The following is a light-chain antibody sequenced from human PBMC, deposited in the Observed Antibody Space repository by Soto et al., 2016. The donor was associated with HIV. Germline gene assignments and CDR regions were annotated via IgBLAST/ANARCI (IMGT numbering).Light chain of an antibody. CDR1: NIGSKS. CDR3: QAWDSRIASYV. Sequence: SYELTQPPSVSVAPGKTARITCGGNNIGSKSVHWYQQKPGQAPVLVVYDDSDRPSGIPERFYGSTSGNTATLTISGTQTMDEADYYCQAWDSRIASYVFGAGTKVTVL. V-gene: IGLV3-21*01. CDR2: DDS. J-gene: IGLJ1*01.